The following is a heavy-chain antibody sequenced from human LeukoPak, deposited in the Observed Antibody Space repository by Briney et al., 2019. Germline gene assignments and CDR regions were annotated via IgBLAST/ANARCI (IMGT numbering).Heavy chain of an antibody. J-gene: IGHJ6*03. V-gene: IGHV1-24*01. CDR3: ATPPKGHYYYYYMDV. CDR2: FDPEDGET. CDR1: GYTLTELS. Sequence: ASVKVSCKVSGYTLTELSMHWVRQAPGKGLEWMGGFDPEDGETIYAQKFQGRVTMTEDTSTDTAYMELSSLRSEDTAVYYCATPPKGHYYYYYMDVWGKGTTVTVSS.